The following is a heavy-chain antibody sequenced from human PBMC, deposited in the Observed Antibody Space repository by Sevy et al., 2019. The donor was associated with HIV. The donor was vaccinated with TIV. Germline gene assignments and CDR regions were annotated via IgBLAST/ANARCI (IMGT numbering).Heavy chain of an antibody. CDR1: AVTFRDSV. Sequence: GGSLRLSCAASAVTFRDSVMHWVRQASGKGLEWVGHIRTKANSYATAYAASVKGRFTISRDDLKNTAYLQMNSLKTGDTAVYYCTGLYDYNWFDPWGQGTLVTVSS. D-gene: IGHD1-1*01. CDR2: IRTKANSYAT. V-gene: IGHV3-73*01. CDR3: TGLYDYNWFDP. J-gene: IGHJ5*02.